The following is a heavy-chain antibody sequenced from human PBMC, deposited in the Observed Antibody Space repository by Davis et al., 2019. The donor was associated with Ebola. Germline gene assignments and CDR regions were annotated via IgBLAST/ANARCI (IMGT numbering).Heavy chain of an antibody. CDR2: INHSGST. CDR3: ARGGLRFLEWLLYGMDV. Sequence: SETLSLTCAVYGGSFSGYYWSWIRQPPGKGLEWLGEINHSGSTNYNPSLTSRVTISVDTSKNQFSLKLSSVTAADTAVYYCARGGLRFLEWLLYGMDVWGQGTTVTVSS. J-gene: IGHJ6*02. V-gene: IGHV4-34*01. CDR1: GGSFSGYY. D-gene: IGHD3-3*01.